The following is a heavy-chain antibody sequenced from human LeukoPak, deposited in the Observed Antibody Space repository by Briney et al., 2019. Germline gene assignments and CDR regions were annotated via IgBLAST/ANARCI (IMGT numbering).Heavy chain of an antibody. CDR2: ISWNSGSI. D-gene: IGHD3-22*01. CDR3: AKATTRITMIVPAFDI. J-gene: IGHJ3*02. CDR1: GFTFDDYA. Sequence: GRSLRLSCAASGFTFDDYAMHWVRQAPGKGLEWVSGISWNSGSIGYADSVKGRVTISRDNAKNSLYLQMNSLRAEDTALYYCAKATTRITMIVPAFDIWGQGTMVTVSS. V-gene: IGHV3-9*01.